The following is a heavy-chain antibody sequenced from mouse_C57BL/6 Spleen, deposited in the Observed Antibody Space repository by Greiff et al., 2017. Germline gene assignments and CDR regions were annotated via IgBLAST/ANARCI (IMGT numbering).Heavy chain of an antibody. CDR2: IDPSDSET. CDR1: GYTFTSYW. D-gene: IGHD2-4*01. Sequence: QVQLQQPGAELVRPGSSVKLSCKASGYTFTSYWMHWVKQRPIQGLEWIGNIDPSDSETHYNQKFTDKATLTVDKSSSTAYMQLSSLTSEDSAVYYRVHYDYSWFAYWGQGTLVTVSA. J-gene: IGHJ3*01. CDR3: VHYDYSWFAY. V-gene: IGHV1-52*01.